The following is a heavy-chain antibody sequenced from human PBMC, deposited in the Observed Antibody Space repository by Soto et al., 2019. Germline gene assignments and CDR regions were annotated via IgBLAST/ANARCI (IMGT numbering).Heavy chain of an antibody. Sequence: QVQLVESGGGVVQPGRSLRLSCAASGFTFSSYGMHWVRQAPGKGLEWVAVISYDRSDKYYADSVKGRFTISRDNSKNTLSLPINSLRPQDTAGYFCANGLRDGYSNDAFDIWGQGTVVTVSS. CDR2: ISYDRSDK. V-gene: IGHV3-30*18. D-gene: IGHD5-18*01. J-gene: IGHJ3*02. CDR3: ANGLRDGYSNDAFDI. CDR1: GFTFSSYG.